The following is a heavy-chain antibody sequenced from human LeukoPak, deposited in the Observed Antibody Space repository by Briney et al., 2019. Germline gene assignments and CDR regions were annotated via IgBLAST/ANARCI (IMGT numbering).Heavy chain of an antibody. CDR2: INPNSGGT. V-gene: IGHV1-2*02. CDR1: GYTFTGYY. Sequence: ASVKVSCKASGYTFTGYYMHWVRQAPGQGLEWMGWINPNSGGTNYAQKFQGRVTMTRDTSISTAYMELSRLRSDDTAVYYCARAVTPVSCAFDIWGQGTMVTVSS. D-gene: IGHD1-20*01. CDR3: ARAVTPVSCAFDI. J-gene: IGHJ3*02.